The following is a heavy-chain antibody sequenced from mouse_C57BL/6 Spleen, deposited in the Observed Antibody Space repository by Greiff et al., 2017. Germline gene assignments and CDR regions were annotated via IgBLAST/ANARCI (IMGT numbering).Heavy chain of an antibody. V-gene: IGHV1-69*01. D-gene: IGHD1-1*01. CDR3: ARRVLRSPYRYFDV. J-gene: IGHJ1*03. CDR2: IDPSDSYT. Sequence: VQLQQPGAELVMPGASVKLSCKASGYTFTSYWMHWVKQRPGQGLEWIGEIDPSDSYTNYNQKFKGNSTLAVDKSSSTAYMQLSSLTSEDSAVYYCARRVLRSPYRYFDVWGTGTTVTVSA. CDR1: GYTFTSYW.